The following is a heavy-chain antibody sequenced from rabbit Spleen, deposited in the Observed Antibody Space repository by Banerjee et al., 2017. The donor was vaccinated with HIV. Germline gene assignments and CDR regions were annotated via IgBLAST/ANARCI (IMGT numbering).Heavy chain of an antibody. Sequence: QQQLEESGGGLVKPGGTLTLTCKASGIDFSSYYYMCWVRQAPGKGLEWIACIYVGSSDTTWYASWAKGRFTISKTSSTTVTLQMTSLTAADTATYFCARDSGTSFSTYGMDLWGQGTLVTVS. D-gene: IGHD8-1*01. CDR3: ARDSGTSFSTYGMDL. J-gene: IGHJ6*01. CDR1: GIDFSSYYY. CDR2: IYVGSSDTT. V-gene: IGHV1S45*01.